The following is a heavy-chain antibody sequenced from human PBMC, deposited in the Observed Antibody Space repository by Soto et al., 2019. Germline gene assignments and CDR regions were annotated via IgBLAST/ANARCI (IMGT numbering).Heavy chain of an antibody. CDR2: ISYDGSNK. J-gene: IGHJ4*02. Sequence: PGGSLRLSCAASGFSFNNFAMHWVRQAPGKGLEWVAIISYDGSNKYYADSVKGRFTISRDNSENTLYLLMNSLRAEDTAVYYCARDFSGAFDYWGQGTLVTVSS. D-gene: IGHD2-8*02. CDR3: ARDFSGAFDY. V-gene: IGHV3-30-3*01. CDR1: GFSFNNFA.